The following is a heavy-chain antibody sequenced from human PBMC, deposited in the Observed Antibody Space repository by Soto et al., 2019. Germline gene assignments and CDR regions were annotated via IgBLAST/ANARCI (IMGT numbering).Heavy chain of an antibody. V-gene: IGHV4-61*01. CDR1: GGSVSSGSYY. CDR2: IYYSGST. J-gene: IGHJ5*02. D-gene: IGHD2-15*01. Sequence: PSETLSLTCTVSGGSVSSGSYYWSWIRQPPGKGLEWIGYIYYSGSTNYNPSLKSRVTISVDTSKNQFSLKLSSVTAADTAVYYCARDFFGYCSGGSCYGTNWFDPWGQGTLVTVSS. CDR3: ARDFFGYCSGGSCYGTNWFDP.